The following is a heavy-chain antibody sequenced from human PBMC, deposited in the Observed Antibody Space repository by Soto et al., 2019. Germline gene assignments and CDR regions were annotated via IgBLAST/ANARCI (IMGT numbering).Heavy chain of an antibody. V-gene: IGHV4-39*01. Sequence: QLQLQESGPGLVKPSETLSLTCTVSGGSISSSSYYWGWIRQPPGKGLEWIGSIYYSGSTYYNQSLKSRVTISVDTSKNQFSLKLSSVTAADTAVYYCARLELGQREHRPVHFDYWGQGTLVTVSS. J-gene: IGHJ4*02. CDR2: IYYSGST. CDR3: ARLELGQREHRPVHFDY. D-gene: IGHD3-3*02. CDR1: GGSISSSSYY.